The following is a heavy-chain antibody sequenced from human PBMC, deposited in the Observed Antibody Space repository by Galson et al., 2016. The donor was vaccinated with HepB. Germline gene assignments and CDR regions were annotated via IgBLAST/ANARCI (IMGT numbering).Heavy chain of an antibody. V-gene: IGHV1-18*01. Sequence: SVKVSCKASGYTFGDYGISWVRQAPGQGLEWMGWISGYNGDTNYAQKFQGRVTVTIDRSTTSAYMELRGLTSDDTAMYYRARVTPRAVAGGWDYWGPGTLVIVSS. D-gene: IGHD6-19*01. CDR1: GYTFGDYG. CDR2: ISGYNGDT. CDR3: ARVTPRAVAGGWDY. J-gene: IGHJ4*02.